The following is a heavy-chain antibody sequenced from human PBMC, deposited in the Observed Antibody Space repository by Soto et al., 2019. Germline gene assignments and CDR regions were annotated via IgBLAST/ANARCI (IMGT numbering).Heavy chain of an antibody. CDR3: AKLSCTSSTCYFPGWFDP. V-gene: IGHV4-31*03. CDR1: GDSISGGASF. Sequence: SETLSLTCTVSGDSISGGASFWSWIRQPPGKGLEWIANVYYSGSSYYNPSLKSRLTISVDTTKNQSSLHLMSMTAADTAVYYCAKLSCTSSTCYFPGWFDPWGQGTLVTVSS. J-gene: IGHJ5*02. D-gene: IGHD2-2*01. CDR2: VYYSGSS.